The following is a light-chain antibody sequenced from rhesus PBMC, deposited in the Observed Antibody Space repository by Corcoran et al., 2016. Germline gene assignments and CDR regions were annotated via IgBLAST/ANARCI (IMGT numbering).Light chain of an antibody. J-gene: IGKJ2*01. CDR3: QHSYGTPHS. CDR1: ENVNNY. V-gene: IGKV1-74*01. CDR2: AAS. Sequence: DIQMTQSPSSLSVSVGDRVTITCRAIENVNNYLPWYQQKPGKAPNLLIYAASTLKSGVPSRFSGSGSGTDYTFTISSLQPEDVATYYCQHSYGTPHSFGQGTKVEIK.